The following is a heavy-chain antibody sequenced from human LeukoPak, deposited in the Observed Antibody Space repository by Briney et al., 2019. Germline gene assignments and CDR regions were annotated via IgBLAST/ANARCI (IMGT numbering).Heavy chain of an antibody. J-gene: IGHJ4*02. CDR1: GDTFSSYA. CDR2: ITPFLGIA. CDR3: AREACREMGVMWPRLGGQDCRDDH. D-gene: IGHD3-16*01. Sequence: GSSVKVSCKASGDTFSSYAINWVRQAPGQGPEWMGRITPFLGIANYPQKFQGRVTITADESTATAYMELSSLRSEDSAVYYCAREACREMGVMWPRLGGQDCRDDHWGQGTLVTVSS. V-gene: IGHV1-69*04.